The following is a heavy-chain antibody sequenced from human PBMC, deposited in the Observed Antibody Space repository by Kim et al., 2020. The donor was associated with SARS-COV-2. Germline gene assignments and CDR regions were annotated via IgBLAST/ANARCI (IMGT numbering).Heavy chain of an antibody. Sequence: ASVKVSCKASGYTFTSYYMHWVRQAPGQGLEWMGIINPSGGSTSYAQKFQGRVTMTRDTSTSTVYMELSSLRSEDTAVYYCARERPRGSGSRNYYYYYGMDVWGQGTTVTVSS. CDR3: ARERPRGSGSRNYYYYYGMDV. J-gene: IGHJ6*02. CDR2: INPSGGST. V-gene: IGHV1-46*01. D-gene: IGHD3-10*01. CDR1: GYTFTSYY.